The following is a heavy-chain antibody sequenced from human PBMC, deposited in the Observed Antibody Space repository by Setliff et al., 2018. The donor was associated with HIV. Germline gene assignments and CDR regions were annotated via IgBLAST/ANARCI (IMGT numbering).Heavy chain of an antibody. J-gene: IGHJ3*02. D-gene: IGHD1-1*01. V-gene: IGHV1-18*04. CDR3: ARKGTGDAFDI. Sequence: ASVKVSCKASGYTFIGHYIHWVRQAPGQGLEWMGWINPNSGNTNYAQKLKGRVTMTTDTSTSTAYMEVRSLRSDDTAVYYCARKGTGDAFDIWGQGTMVTVSS. CDR1: GYTFIGHY. CDR2: INPNSGNT.